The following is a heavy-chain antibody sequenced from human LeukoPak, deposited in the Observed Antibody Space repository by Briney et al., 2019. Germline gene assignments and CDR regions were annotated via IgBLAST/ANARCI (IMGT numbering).Heavy chain of an antibody. J-gene: IGHJ4*02. Sequence: GESLKISCKGSGYSFTSHWIGWVRQMPGKGLEWMGIIYPGDSDTRYSPSFQGQVTISADKSISTAYLQWSSLKASDTAMYYCARRRDSSGYYPYYFDYWGQGTLVTVSS. V-gene: IGHV5-51*01. D-gene: IGHD3-22*01. CDR3: ARRRDSSGYYPYYFDY. CDR2: IYPGDSDT. CDR1: GYSFTSHW.